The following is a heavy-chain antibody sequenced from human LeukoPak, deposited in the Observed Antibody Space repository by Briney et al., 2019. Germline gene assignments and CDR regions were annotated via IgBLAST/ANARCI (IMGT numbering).Heavy chain of an antibody. CDR2: INHSGST. D-gene: IGHD6-13*01. Sequence: PSETLSLTCAVYGGSFSGYYWSLIRRPPGKGLEWIGEINHSGSTSYNPSLKSRVTIPVDTSKNQFSLKLSPVTAADTAVYYCARGVYIAAGQYGYWGQGTLVTVSS. V-gene: IGHV4-34*01. J-gene: IGHJ4*02. CDR3: ARGVYIAAGQYGY. CDR1: GGSFSGYY.